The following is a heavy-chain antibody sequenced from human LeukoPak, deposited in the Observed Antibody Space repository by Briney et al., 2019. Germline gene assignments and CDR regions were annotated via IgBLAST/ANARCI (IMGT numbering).Heavy chain of an antibody. D-gene: IGHD6-13*01. CDR3: ARQLGIPDAFDI. V-gene: IGHV4-38-2*01. CDR1: GYSISSGYY. CDR2: IYHSGST. Sequence: SETLSLTCAVSGYSISSGYYWGWIRQPPGKGLDWIGSIYHSGSTYYNPSLKSRVTISVDTSKNQSSLKLSSVTAADTAVYYCARQLGIPDAFDIWGQGTMVTVSS. J-gene: IGHJ3*02.